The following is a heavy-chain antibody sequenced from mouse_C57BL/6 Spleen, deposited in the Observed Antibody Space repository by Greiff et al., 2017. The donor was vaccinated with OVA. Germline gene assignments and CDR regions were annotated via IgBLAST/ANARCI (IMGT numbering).Heavy chain of an antibody. Sequence: VQRVESGAELARPGASVKLSCKASGYTFTSYGISWVKQRTGQGLEWIGEIYPRSGNTYYNEKFKGKATLTADKSSSTAYMELRSLTSEDSAVYFCASEDHYYGDYYAMDYWGQGTSVTVSS. V-gene: IGHV1-81*01. CDR2: IYPRSGNT. CDR3: ASEDHYYGDYYAMDY. D-gene: IGHD1-2*01. J-gene: IGHJ4*01. CDR1: GYTFTSYG.